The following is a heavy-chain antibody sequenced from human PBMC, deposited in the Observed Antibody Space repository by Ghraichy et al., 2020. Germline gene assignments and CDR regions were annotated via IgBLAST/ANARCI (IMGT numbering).Heavy chain of an antibody. CDR1: GTRLNSYN. CDR3: ARFYYYGMDV. Sequence: GESLNISCAPTGTRLNSYNRYWVRQAPSEWLEWVSYISGSGRTIYSADSVKGRFTISRDNAQNSLYLQMNSLRDEDTAVYYCARFYYYGMDVWGQGTTVTGS. CDR2: ISGSGRTI. J-gene: IGHJ6*02. V-gene: IGHV3-48*02.